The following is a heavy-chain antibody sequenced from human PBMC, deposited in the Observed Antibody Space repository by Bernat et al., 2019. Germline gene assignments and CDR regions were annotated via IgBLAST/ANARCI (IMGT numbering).Heavy chain of an antibody. CDR2: IHDSGST. V-gene: IGHV4-59*01. CDR3: ARGYNYGYVYFDS. CDR1: GGSISNYY. D-gene: IGHD5-18*01. J-gene: IGHJ4*02. Sequence: QVQLQESGPRLVKPSETLSLTCTVSGGSISNYYWSWIRQPPGKGLEWIGYIHDSGSTNYNPSLKSRVSISVDTSKNQFSLKLSSVTAADTAVYYCARGYNYGYVYFDSWGLGTLVTVSS.